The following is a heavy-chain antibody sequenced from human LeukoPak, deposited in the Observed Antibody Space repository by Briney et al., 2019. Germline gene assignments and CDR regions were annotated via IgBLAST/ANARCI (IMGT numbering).Heavy chain of an antibody. Sequence: GGSLTLSCAASGFTFSSSAMHWVRQAPGKGLEWVAVISYDGSNKYYADSVKGRFTISRDNAKNSLYLQMNSLRAEDTAVYYCARAIMEWPGDYWGRGTLVTVSS. J-gene: IGHJ4*02. CDR1: GFTFSSSA. CDR2: ISYDGSNK. D-gene: IGHD3-3*01. V-gene: IGHV3-30*04. CDR3: ARAIMEWPGDY.